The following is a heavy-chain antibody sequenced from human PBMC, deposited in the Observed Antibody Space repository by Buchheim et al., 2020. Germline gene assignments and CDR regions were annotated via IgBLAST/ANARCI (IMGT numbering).Heavy chain of an antibody. Sequence: EVQLAESGGGLVQPGGSLRLSCAASGFTFTNYAMSWVRQAPGKGLEWVSTISGNGGKSYYADYVKGRFTISRDTSNDTVFLRINSLRAEDTAVYYCARREGGFDYWGQGTL. V-gene: IGHV3-23*04. CDR2: ISGNGGKS. D-gene: IGHD1-26*01. CDR3: ARREGGFDY. CDR1: GFTFTNYA. J-gene: IGHJ4*02.